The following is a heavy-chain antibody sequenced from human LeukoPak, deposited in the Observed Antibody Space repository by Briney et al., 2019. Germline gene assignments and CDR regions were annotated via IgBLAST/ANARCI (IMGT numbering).Heavy chain of an antibody. CDR2: INHSGST. CDR3: ARGQGGDTAMVFTFDY. Sequence: PGGSLRLSCAASGFTFSSYWMSWVRRAPGKGLEWIGEINHSGSTNYNPSLKSRVTISVDTSKNQFSLKLSSVTAADTAVYYCARGQGGDTAMVFTFDYWGQGTLVTVSS. V-gene: IGHV4-34*01. CDR1: GFTFSSYW. J-gene: IGHJ4*02. D-gene: IGHD5-18*01.